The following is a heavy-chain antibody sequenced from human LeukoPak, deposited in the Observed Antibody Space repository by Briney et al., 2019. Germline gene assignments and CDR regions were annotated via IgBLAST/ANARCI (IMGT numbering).Heavy chain of an antibody. CDR2: MSYSGSA. D-gene: IGHD6-19*01. CDR1: GGSISSTTYH. Sequence: PSETLSLTCTVSGGSISSTTYHWGWIRQPPGKGLEWIGRMSYSGSAYYNPSLRSRVTISVDTSKKHFSLKLTSVTAADTAVYYCARQIAVAGGIDYWGQGTLVTVSS. J-gene: IGHJ4*02. V-gene: IGHV4-39*01. CDR3: ARQIAVAGGIDY.